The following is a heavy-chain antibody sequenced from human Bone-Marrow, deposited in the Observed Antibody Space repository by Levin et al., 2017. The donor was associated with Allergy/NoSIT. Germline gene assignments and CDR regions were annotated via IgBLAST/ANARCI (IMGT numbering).Heavy chain of an antibody. CDR3: LKSLNTMTIHDGFDF. CDR1: KFIFDDYG. Sequence: GGSLRLSCATSKFIFDDYGMYWVRQAPGKGLEWVSGISWNSGKTHYADSVKGRFIISRDNAKNSLYLQMNSLRTEDTALYYCLKSLNTMTIHDGFDFWSQGTMVTVSA. D-gene: IGHD1/OR15-1a*01. J-gene: IGHJ3*01. CDR2: ISWNSGKT. V-gene: IGHV3-9*01.